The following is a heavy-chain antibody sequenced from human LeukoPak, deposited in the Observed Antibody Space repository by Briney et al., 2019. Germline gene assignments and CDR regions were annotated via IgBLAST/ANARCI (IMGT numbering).Heavy chain of an antibody. V-gene: IGHV3-48*03. CDR1: GFTFSNYE. J-gene: IGHJ4*02. Sequence: AGSLTLSCATSGFTFSNYEMNWVRQAPGKGLEWVSYITTSGGIKSYADSVKGRFTISRDNAKNSVYLQINSLRAEDTAVYYCARDFELSHWGQGTLVTVSS. CDR2: ITTSGGIK. D-gene: IGHD3-16*02. CDR3: ARDFELSH.